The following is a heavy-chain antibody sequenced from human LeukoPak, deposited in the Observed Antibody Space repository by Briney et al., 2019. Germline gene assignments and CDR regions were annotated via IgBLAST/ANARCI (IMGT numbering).Heavy chain of an antibody. CDR3: ARSDYYDSSGYYCDDY. D-gene: IGHD3-22*01. V-gene: IGHV1-69*05. CDR1: GGTFSSYA. Sequence: SVKVSCKASGGTFSSYAISWVRQAPGQGLEWIGRIIPIFGTANYAQKFQGRVTITTDESTSTAYMELSSLRSEDTAVYYCARSDYYDSSGYYCDDYWGQGTLVTVSS. CDR2: IIPIFGTA. J-gene: IGHJ4*02.